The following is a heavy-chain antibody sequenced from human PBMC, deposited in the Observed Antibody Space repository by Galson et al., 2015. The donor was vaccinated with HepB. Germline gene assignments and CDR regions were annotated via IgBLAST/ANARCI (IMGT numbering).Heavy chain of an antibody. V-gene: IGHV5-51*01. CDR1: GYSFANYW. CDR2: ICPGDSDA. J-gene: IGHJ4*02. Sequence: QSGAEVKKPGESLKISCKGSGYSFANYWIGWVRQMPGKGLEWMGIICPGDSDAKYSPSFQGQVTISVDKSINTAYLQWSSLQASDTAMYYCATYYTSWSHFDFWGQGTLVTVSS. CDR3: ATYYTSWSHFDF. D-gene: IGHD2-2*01.